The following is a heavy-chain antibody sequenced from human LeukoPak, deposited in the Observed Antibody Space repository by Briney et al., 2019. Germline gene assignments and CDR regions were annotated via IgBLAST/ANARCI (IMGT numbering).Heavy chain of an antibody. J-gene: IGHJ4*02. CDR3: AKAEYSSGWYYFDY. V-gene: IGHV3-9*02. CDR1: GFTSDDYA. CDR2: ISWNSGSI. D-gene: IGHD6-19*01. Sequence: GGSLRLSCAASGFTSDDYAMHWVRQAPGKRLEWVSGISWNSGSIGYADSVKGRFTISRDNAKNSLYLQMNSLGAEDMALYYCAKAEYSSGWYYFDYWGQGTLVTVSS.